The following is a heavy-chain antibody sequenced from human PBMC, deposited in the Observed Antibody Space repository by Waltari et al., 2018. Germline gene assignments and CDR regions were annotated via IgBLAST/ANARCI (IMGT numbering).Heavy chain of an antibody. CDR3: ARSGEMKGTVDY. J-gene: IGHJ4*02. CDR2: IIPFLGIS. D-gene: IGHD1-1*01. V-gene: IGHV1-69*02. CDR1: GGTFSTYT. Sequence: HVQLEQSGAEVKKPGSSVKVSCKASGGTFSTYTVTWVRQAPWQGLEWMGRIIPFLGISKYAQSLQARLTITVDQSTNTGYMELNNLRPEDTGVYYCARSGEMKGTVDYWGQGTLVTVSS.